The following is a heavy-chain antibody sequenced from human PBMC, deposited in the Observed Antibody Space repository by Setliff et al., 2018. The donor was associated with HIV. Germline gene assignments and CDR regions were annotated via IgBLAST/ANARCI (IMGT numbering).Heavy chain of an antibody. CDR1: GLTLSTYS. D-gene: IGHD1-1*01. CDR2: IDPTGTYT. Sequence: WGSLRLSCAASGLTLSTYSMSWVRQAPGKGLEWVSAIDPTGTYTYYADAVKGRFTISRDNFRNTLSLQMNSLTAEDSAIYYCAKVDDGQCNTFNCRDFDYWGRGTLVTVSS. J-gene: IGHJ4*02. CDR3: AKVDDGQCNTFNCRDFDY. V-gene: IGHV3-23*05.